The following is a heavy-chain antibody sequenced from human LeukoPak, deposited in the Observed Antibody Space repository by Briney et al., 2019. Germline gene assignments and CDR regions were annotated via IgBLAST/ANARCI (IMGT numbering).Heavy chain of an antibody. V-gene: IGHV3-49*04. CDR1: GFTLGDYA. CDR3: TRTGSGSYHRYYFDY. J-gene: IGHJ4*02. Sequence: PGGSLRLSCTASGFTLGDYAMSWVRQAPGKGLEWVGFIRSKAYGGTTEYAASVKGRFTISRDDSKSIAYLQMNSLKTEDTAVYYCTRTGSGSYHRYYFDYWGQGTLVTVSS. CDR2: IRSKAYGGTT. D-gene: IGHD1-26*01.